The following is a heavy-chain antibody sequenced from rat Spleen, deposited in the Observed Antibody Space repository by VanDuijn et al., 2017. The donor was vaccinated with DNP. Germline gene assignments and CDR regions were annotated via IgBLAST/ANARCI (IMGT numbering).Heavy chain of an antibody. Sequence: EVELVESGGGLVQHGRSLKLSCAASGFTFSNYGMHRIRQAPTKGLEWMASISPSSTTYYRESLKGRFTISRDNKKCILYLQMDSLTSEYTATYYFATFYYYGSRYFDYWGQGVMVTVSS. V-gene: IGHV5-19*01. J-gene: IGHJ2*01. CDR3: ATFYYYGSRYFDY. CDR2: ISPSSTT. D-gene: IGHD1-2*01. CDR1: GFTFSNYG.